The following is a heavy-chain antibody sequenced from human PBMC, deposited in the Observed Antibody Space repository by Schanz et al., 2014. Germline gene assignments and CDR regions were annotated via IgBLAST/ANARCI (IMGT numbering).Heavy chain of an antibody. CDR2: VSSRSDEI. V-gene: IGHV3-23*01. Sequence: EVQLLESGGGLVQPGGSLRLSCSASTFTFDHYAMTWVRQAPGKGLEWVAAVSSRSDEIKYADSVRGRFTISRDNSKNLLYLQMNSLRAEDTAVYYCTRDVRLDRRGNWFDPWGQGTLXTVSS. J-gene: IGHJ5*02. CDR1: TFTFDHYA. CDR3: TRDVRLDRRGNWFDP. D-gene: IGHD1-1*01.